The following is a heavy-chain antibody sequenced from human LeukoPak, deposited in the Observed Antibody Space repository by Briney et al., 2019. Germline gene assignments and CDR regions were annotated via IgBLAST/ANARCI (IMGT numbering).Heavy chain of an antibody. D-gene: IGHD2-2*01. CDR1: GFTFDDYG. Sequence: GGSLRLSCAASGFTFDDYGMSWVRQAPGKGLKWVSGINWNGGSTGYADSVKGRFTISRDNAKNSLYLQMNSLRAEDTALYYCASTSYCSSTSCYLGPFDIWGQGTMVTVSS. CDR3: ASTSYCSSTSCYLGPFDI. J-gene: IGHJ3*02. V-gene: IGHV3-20*04. CDR2: INWNGGST.